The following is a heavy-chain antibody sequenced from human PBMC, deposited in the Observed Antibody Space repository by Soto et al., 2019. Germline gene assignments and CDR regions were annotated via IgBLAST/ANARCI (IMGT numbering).Heavy chain of an antibody. D-gene: IGHD2-2*01. J-gene: IGHJ4*02. CDR1: GYTFTGYY. CDR3: ARDRCSTTSCYLAFDY. CDR2: INAGNGDT. V-gene: IGHV1-3*01. Sequence: ASGKVSCKTSGYTFTGYYIQWVRQAPGQRLEWMGWINAGNGDTKFSQKFQGRVTITRDTSASTAYMELSSLRSEDTAVYYCARDRCSTTSCYLAFDYWGQGTLVTVSS.